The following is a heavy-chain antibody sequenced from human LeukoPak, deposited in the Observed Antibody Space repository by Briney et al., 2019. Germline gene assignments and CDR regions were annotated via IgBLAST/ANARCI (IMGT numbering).Heavy chain of an antibody. CDR3: AKAAPFSGSYQGGFDY. V-gene: IGHV3-30*18. J-gene: IGHJ4*02. Sequence: GGSLRLSCAASGCTFRNYVIHWVRQAPGKGLEWVAVTSSDLNVKLYADSVKGRFTISRDNSKNTLYLQMNSLRAEDTAVYYCAKAAPFSGSYQGGFDYWGQGTLVTVSS. CDR2: TSSDLNVK. D-gene: IGHD1-26*01. CDR1: GCTFRNYV.